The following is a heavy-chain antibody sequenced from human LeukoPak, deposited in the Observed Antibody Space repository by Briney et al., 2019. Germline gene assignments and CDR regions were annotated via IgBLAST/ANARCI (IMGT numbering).Heavy chain of an antibody. CDR3: ARDYDSSGYYPAWGY. CDR1: GYSISSGYY. D-gene: IGHD3-22*01. Sequence: SETLSLTCTVSGYSISSGYYWGWIRQPPGKGLEWIGNIYHGGNTYYNPSLKSRVTISVDTSKNRFSLKLSSVTAADTAVYYCARDYDSSGYYPAWGYWGQGTLVAVSS. J-gene: IGHJ4*02. CDR2: IYHGGNT. V-gene: IGHV4-38-2*02.